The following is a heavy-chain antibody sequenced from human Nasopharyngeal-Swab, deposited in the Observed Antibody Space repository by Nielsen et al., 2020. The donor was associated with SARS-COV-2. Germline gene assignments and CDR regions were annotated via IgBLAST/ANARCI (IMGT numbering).Heavy chain of an antibody. J-gene: IGHJ4*02. CDR3: ARLTYYYDSSGYYYGRFDY. CDR2: IDWDDDK. Sequence: WIRQPPGKALEWLARIDWDDDKYYSTSLKTRLTISKDTSKNQVVLTMTNMDPVDTATYYCARLTYYYDSSGYYYGRFDYWGQGTLVTVPQ. V-gene: IGHV2-70*11. D-gene: IGHD3-22*01.